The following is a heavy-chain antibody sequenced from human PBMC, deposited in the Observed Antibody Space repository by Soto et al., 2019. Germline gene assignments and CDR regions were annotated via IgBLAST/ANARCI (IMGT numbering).Heavy chain of an antibody. Sequence: AAVKVSCKASGYSFTSYDINWVRQATGQGLEWMGWMNPNSGNTGYAQKFQGRVTMTRNTSITTAYMELSSLRSEDTAVYYCARVIGVDYGDHYYMDVWGKGTTVTVSS. V-gene: IGHV1-8*01. CDR2: MNPNSGNT. CDR1: GYSFTSYD. J-gene: IGHJ6*03. D-gene: IGHD4-17*01. CDR3: ARVIGVDYGDHYYMDV.